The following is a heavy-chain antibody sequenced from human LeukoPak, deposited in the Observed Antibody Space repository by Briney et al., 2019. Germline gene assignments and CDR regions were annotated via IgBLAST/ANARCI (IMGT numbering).Heavy chain of an antibody. J-gene: IGHJ4*02. CDR2: ASTDEINQ. CDR1: GFTFSTYW. D-gene: IGHD3-22*01. CDR3: AAFITTKLDY. Sequence: PGGSLRLSCEASGFTFSTYWMSWVRQAPGKGLEWVAVASTDEINQWYADSVKGRFIISRDNSRNTVILEMNTLRTEDTAVYFCAAFITTKLDYWGQGILVTVSS. V-gene: IGHV3-30*03.